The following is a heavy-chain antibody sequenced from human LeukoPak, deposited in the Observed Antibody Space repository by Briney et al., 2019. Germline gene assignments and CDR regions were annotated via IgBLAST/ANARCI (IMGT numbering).Heavy chain of an antibody. V-gene: IGHV3-30*18. CDR3: AKRGSSWYHGGWPYYFDY. J-gene: IGHJ4*02. CDR1: GFTFSSYG. Sequence: PGGSLRLSCAASGFTFSSYGMHWVRQAPGKGLEWVAVISYDGSNKYYADSVKGRFTISRDNSKNTLYLQMNSLRAEDTAVYYCAKRGSSWYHGGWPYYFDYWGQGTLVTVSS. D-gene: IGHD6-13*01. CDR2: ISYDGSNK.